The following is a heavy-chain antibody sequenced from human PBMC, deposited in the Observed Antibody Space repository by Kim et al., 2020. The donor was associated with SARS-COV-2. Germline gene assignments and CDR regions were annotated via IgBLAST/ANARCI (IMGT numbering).Heavy chain of an antibody. V-gene: IGHV3-9*01. CDR1: GFTFDDYA. CDR2: ISWNSGSI. CDR3: TKDRRVVAASFDYGMDV. D-gene: IGHD2-15*01. Sequence: GGSLRLSCAASGFTFDDYAMHWVRQAPGKGLEWVSGISWNSGSIGYADSVKGQFTISRDNAKNSLYLQMNSLRAEDTALYYCTKDRRVVAASFDYGMDVWSQGTTVTVSS. J-gene: IGHJ6*02.